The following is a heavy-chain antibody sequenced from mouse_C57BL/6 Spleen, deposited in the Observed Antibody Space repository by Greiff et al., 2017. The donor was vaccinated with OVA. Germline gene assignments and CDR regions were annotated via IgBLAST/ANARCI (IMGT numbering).Heavy chain of an antibody. CDR2: ISSGGSYT. CDR3: ARHTVVAEDWYFDV. J-gene: IGHJ1*03. CDR1: GFTFSSYG. Sequence: EVQLVESGGDLVKPGGSLKLSCAASGFTFSSYGMSWVRQTPDKRLEWVATISSGGSYTYYPDSVKGRFTISRDNAKNTLYLQMSSLKAEDTAMYYCARHTVVAEDWYFDVWGTGTTVTVSS. D-gene: IGHD1-1*01. V-gene: IGHV5-6*01.